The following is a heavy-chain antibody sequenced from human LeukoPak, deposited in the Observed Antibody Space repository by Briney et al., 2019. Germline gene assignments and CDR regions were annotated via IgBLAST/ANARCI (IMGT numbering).Heavy chain of an antibody. CDR3: ARDQSYDILTGYYYFDY. Sequence: GGSLRLSCAASGFTFSGYWMSWVRQAPGKGLEWVANIKQDGSEKYYVDSVKGRFTISRDSAKNSLYLQMNSLRAEDTAVYYCARDQSYDILTGYYYFDYWGQGTLVTVSS. CDR2: IKQDGSEK. J-gene: IGHJ4*02. V-gene: IGHV3-7*01. D-gene: IGHD3-9*01. CDR1: GFTFSGYW.